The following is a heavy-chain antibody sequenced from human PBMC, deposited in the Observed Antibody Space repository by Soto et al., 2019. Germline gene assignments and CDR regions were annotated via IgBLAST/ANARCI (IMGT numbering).Heavy chain of an antibody. CDR3: ARDWGGDYGRTYYFDY. CDR2: ISWNSGSI. CDR1: GFTFDDYA. D-gene: IGHD4-17*01. Sequence: EVQLVESGGGLVQPGRSLRLSCAASGFTFDDYAMHWVRQAPGKGLEWVSGISWNSGSIGYADSVKGRFTISRDNAKNSLYLQMNSLRAEDTAVYYCARDWGGDYGRTYYFDYWGQGTLVTVSS. V-gene: IGHV3-9*01. J-gene: IGHJ4*02.